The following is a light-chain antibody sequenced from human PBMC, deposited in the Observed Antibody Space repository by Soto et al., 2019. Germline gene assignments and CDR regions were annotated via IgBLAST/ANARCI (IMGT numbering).Light chain of an antibody. Sequence: EIVLTQSPATLSLSPGERATLSCRASQSVSSYVAWYQQKPGQAPRLIIYDASNRAPGIPARFSGSWAGTDFTLPISSREPEDFAVYYCHQRSNWLTFGGGTKVEIK. CDR2: DAS. CDR1: QSVSSY. CDR3: HQRSNWLT. V-gene: IGKV3-11*01. J-gene: IGKJ4*01.